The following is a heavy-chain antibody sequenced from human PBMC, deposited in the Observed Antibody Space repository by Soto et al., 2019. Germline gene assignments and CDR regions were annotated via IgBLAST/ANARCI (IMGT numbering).Heavy chain of an antibody. J-gene: IGHJ3*01. CDR2: INPNSGGT. V-gene: IGHV1-2*04. CDR3: AIPTGYCTNGVCREAYDF. D-gene: IGHD2-8*01. Sequence: ASVKVSCKASGYTFTGYYMHWVRQAPGQGLEWMGWINPNSGGTNYAQKFQGWVTMTRDTSISTAYMELSRLRSDDTAVYYCAIPTGYCTNGVCREAYDFWGQRSMDPGSS. CDR1: GYTFTGYY.